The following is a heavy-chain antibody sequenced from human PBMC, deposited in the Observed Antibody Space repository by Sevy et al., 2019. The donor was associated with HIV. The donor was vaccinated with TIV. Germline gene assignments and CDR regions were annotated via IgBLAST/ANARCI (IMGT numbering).Heavy chain of an antibody. CDR2: IYYSGST. Sequence: SETLSLTCGVSGDSINSNDYYWGWIRQPTGKGLEWIGTIYYSGSTYYNPSLKSRVTISVDTSKNQFSLKLTSVTAADTALYYCAIHLPLAYYEILTPDSRPFDNWGQGTLVTVSS. J-gene: IGHJ4*02. D-gene: IGHD3-9*01. CDR1: GDSINSNDYY. V-gene: IGHV4-39*01. CDR3: AIHLPLAYYEILTPDSRPFDN.